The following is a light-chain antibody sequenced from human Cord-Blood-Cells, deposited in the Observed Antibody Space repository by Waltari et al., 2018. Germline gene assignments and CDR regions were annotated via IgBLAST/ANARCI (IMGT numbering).Light chain of an antibody. CDR2: GAS. Sequence: EIVLTQSPGTLSLSPGERATLSCRTSQSVSSSYLAWYKQKPGQAPRLLIYGASSRATGIPDRYSGSGSGTDFTITISRLEPEDFAVYNWQQYGSSPITFGQGTRLEIK. J-gene: IGKJ5*01. V-gene: IGKV3-20*01. CDR1: QSVSSSY. CDR3: QQYGSSPIT.